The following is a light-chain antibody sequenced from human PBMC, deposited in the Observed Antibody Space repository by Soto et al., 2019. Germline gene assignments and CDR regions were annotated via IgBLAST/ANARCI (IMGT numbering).Light chain of an antibody. CDR2: EVT. V-gene: IGLV2-8*01. CDR3: TSYAGSSIPVV. CDR1: SSDVGGYNF. Sequence: QSALTQPPSASGSPGQSVTISCTGASSDVGGYNFVSWYQQHPGKAPKLMIYEVTKRPSGVPDRFSGSKSGNTASLTVPGLQAEDEADYYCTSYAGSSIPVVFGGGTKLTVL. J-gene: IGLJ2*01.